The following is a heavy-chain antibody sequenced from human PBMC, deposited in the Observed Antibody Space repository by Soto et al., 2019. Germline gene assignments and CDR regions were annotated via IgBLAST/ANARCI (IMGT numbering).Heavy chain of an antibody. V-gene: IGHV5-51*01. CDR1: GYSFTSYW. J-gene: IGHJ4*02. D-gene: IGHD6-19*01. Sequence: GEALKISCKGSGYSFTSYWIGWVRQMPGKGLGWMGIIYPGDPDTRYSLSFQGQVTISADKSISTAYLQWSSLKASDTAMYYCARPESSSGWVAIDYWGQGTLVTVSS. CDR3: ARPESSSGWVAIDY. CDR2: IYPGDPDT.